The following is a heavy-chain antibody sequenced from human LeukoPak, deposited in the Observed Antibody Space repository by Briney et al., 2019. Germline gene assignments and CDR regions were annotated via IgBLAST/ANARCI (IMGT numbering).Heavy chain of an antibody. Sequence: SETLSLTCTVSGGSISSYYWSWIRQPPGKGLEWIGYIYYSGSTNYNPSLKSRVTISVDTSKNQFSLKLSSVTAADTAVYYCARRYGSGRRPHWFDPWGQGTLVTVSS. V-gene: IGHV4-59*12. D-gene: IGHD3-10*01. CDR3: ARRYGSGRRPHWFDP. CDR1: GGSISSYY. J-gene: IGHJ5*02. CDR2: IYYSGST.